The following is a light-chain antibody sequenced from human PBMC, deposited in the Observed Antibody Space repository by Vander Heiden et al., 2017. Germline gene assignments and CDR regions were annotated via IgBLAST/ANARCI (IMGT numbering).Light chain of an antibody. V-gene: IGLV2-14*03. Sequence: QSALTQPASVSGSPGQSITISCTGTSSDVGTYKYVSCAQHPPANAPKLMIYDVIYGPSGVSSRFSASKSGNSASLPISGLQAEDEAYYHCASYPSSSPLVFGGGTKLTVL. J-gene: IGLJ2*01. CDR1: SSDVGTYKY. CDR3: ASYPSSSPLV. CDR2: DVI.